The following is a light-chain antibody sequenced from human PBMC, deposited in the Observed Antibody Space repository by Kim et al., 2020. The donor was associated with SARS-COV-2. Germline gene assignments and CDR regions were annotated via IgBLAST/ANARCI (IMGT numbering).Light chain of an antibody. CDR2: GAS. CDR3: QQYNNWPYT. Sequence: SASPGERATPSCRASQSVSSNLAWYQQKPGQAPRLLIYGASTRATGIPSRFSGSGSGTEFTLTISSLQSEDFAVYSCQQYNNWPYTFGQGTKLEI. J-gene: IGKJ2*01. CDR1: QSVSSN. V-gene: IGKV3-15*01.